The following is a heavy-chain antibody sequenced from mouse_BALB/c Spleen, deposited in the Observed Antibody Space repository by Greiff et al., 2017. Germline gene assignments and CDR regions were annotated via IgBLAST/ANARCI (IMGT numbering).Heavy chain of an antibody. V-gene: IGHV5-6-4*01. Sequence: DVKLVESGGGLVKPGGSLKLSCAASGFTFSSYTMSWVRQTPEKRLEWVATISSGGSYTYYPDSMKGRFTISRDNAKNTLYLQMSSLKSEDTAMYYCTRDYSKGNWYFDVWGAGTTVTVSS. D-gene: IGHD2-5*01. CDR3: TRDYSKGNWYFDV. CDR1: GFTFSSYT. J-gene: IGHJ1*01. CDR2: ISSGGSYT.